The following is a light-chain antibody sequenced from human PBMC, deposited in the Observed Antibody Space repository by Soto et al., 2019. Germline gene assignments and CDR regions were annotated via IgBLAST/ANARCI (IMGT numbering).Light chain of an antibody. V-gene: IGKV3-11*01. J-gene: IGKJ2*01. CDR2: DAS. Sequence: EIVLTQSPATLSLSPGERATLSCRASQSVSSYLAWYQQKPGQAPRLLIYDASNRATGIPARFSGSGSGTDFTLTISSLEPEDFAVYYCQQRSNWTYPFGQGTKVDIX. CDR1: QSVSSY. CDR3: QQRSNWTYP.